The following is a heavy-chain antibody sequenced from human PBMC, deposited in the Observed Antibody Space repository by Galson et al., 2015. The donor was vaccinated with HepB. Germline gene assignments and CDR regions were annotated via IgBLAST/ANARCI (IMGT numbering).Heavy chain of an antibody. J-gene: IGHJ6*02. D-gene: IGHD4-11*01. CDR2: INPNSGGT. CDR1: GYTFTGYY. Sequence: SVKVSCKASGYTFTGYYMHWVRQAPGQGLEWMGWINPNSGGTNYAQKFQGRVTMTRDTSISTAYMELSRLRSDDTAVYYCARDLTPYSNYFYYYYYGMDVWGQGTTVTVSS. CDR3: ARDLTPYSNYFYYYYYGMDV. V-gene: IGHV1-2*02.